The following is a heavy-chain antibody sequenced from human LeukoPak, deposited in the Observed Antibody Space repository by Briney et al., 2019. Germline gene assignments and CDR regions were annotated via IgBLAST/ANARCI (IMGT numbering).Heavy chain of an antibody. Sequence: GGSLRLSCAVSGITFSRYWMSWVRQAPGKGLEWVANIKRDGSEKNYVDSVKGRFTISRDNAKNSLYLQMNSLRAEDTAVHYCARDADFEYWGQGTLVTVSS. CDR3: ARDADFEY. J-gene: IGHJ4*02. CDR1: GITFSRYW. V-gene: IGHV3-7*04. CDR2: IKRDGSEK.